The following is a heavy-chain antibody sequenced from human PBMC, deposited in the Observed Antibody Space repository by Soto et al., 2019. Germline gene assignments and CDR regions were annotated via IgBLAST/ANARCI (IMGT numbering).Heavy chain of an antibody. Sequence: GGSLRLSCAASGFPFSSYGMHWVRQSPGKGLDWVGVIWYDGSNKDYAESVKGRFTISRDNSKNMLYLQMNSLRADDTAVYYCASSINWGQGTLVTVSS. V-gene: IGHV3-33*03. CDR1: GFPFSSYG. CDR3: ASSIN. CDR2: IWYDGSNK. J-gene: IGHJ4*02.